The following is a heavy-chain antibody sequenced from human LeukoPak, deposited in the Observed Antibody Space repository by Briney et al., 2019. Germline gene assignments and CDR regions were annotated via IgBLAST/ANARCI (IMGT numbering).Heavy chain of an antibody. J-gene: IGHJ6*02. CDR2: IYSGGST. V-gene: IGHV3-53*01. D-gene: IGHD3-10*01. CDR3: ATGDYYYYGMDV. Sequence: PGGSLRLSCAASGFTFSSYAMSWVRQAPGKGLEWVSVIYSGGSTYYADSVKGRFTISRDNSKNTLYLQMNSLRAEDTAVYYCATGDYYYYGMDVWGQGTTVTVSS. CDR1: GFTFSSYA.